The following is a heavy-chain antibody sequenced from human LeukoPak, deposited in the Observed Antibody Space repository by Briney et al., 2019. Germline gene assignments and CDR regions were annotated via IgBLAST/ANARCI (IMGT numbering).Heavy chain of an antibody. CDR2: FDPEDGET. CDR3: APYLYGSGKSKVFDY. V-gene: IGHV1-24*01. D-gene: IGHD3-10*01. CDR1: GYTLTELS. Sequence: ASVKVSCKVSGYTLTELSMHWVRQAPGKGLEWMGGFDPEDGETIYAQKFQGRVTMTEDTSTDTAYMELSSLRSEDTAVYYCAPYLYGSGKSKVFDYWGQGTLVTVSS. J-gene: IGHJ4*02.